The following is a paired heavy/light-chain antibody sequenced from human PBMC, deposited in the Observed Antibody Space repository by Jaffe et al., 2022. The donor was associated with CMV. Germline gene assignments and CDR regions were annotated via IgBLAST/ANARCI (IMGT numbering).Heavy chain of an antibody. J-gene: IGHJ4*02. V-gene: IGHV3-30*18. CDR2: ISFDGSKK. Sequence: QVQLVESGGGVVQPGRPLRLSCAASGFTFSNYGIHWVRQPPGKGLEWVAVISFDGSKKYYADSVKGRFTISRDNSKNTLYLQMNSLRAEDTAVYFCAKEACISARSCNDDYFDYWGQGTLVTVSS. D-gene: IGHD2-8*02. CDR1: GFTFSNYG. CDR3: AKEACISARSCNDDYFDY.
Light chain of an antibody. CDR2: GAS. J-gene: IGKJ1*01. CDR1: QSISSNY. CDR3: QHYGSSPRWT. Sequence: EIVLTQSPGTLSLSPGERATLSCRASQSISSNYLAWFQQKPGQAPRLLMYGASSRATGIPDRFSGSGSGTDFTLTISRLEPEDFAVYYCQHYGSSPRWTFGQGTKVEIK. V-gene: IGKV3-20*01.